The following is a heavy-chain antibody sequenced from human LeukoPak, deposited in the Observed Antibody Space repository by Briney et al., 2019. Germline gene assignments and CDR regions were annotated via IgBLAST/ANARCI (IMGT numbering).Heavy chain of an antibody. J-gene: IGHJ4*02. Sequence: SSETLSLTCTVSGGSISSYYWSWIRQPPGKGLEWIGYIYYSGSTNYNPSPKSRVTISVDTSKNQFSLKLSSVTAADTAVYYCARSGSSWYPWSLDYWGQGTLVTVSS. V-gene: IGHV4-59*01. CDR2: IYYSGST. CDR3: ARSGSSWYPWSLDY. CDR1: GGSISSYY. D-gene: IGHD6-13*01.